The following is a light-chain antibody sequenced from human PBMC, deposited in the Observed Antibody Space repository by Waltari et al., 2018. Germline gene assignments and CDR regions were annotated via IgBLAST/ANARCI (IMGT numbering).Light chain of an antibody. CDR2: EGS. CDR1: SSDVGIYNL. Sequence: QSALTQPASVSGSPGQSITISCTATSSDVGIYNLSSLYQQHPGKAPKLMIYEGSKRPSGVSNRFSGSKSGNTASLTISGLQAEDEADYYCWSYAGSSTCVFGGGTKLTVL. V-gene: IGLV2-23*01. J-gene: IGLJ3*02. CDR3: WSYAGSSTCV.